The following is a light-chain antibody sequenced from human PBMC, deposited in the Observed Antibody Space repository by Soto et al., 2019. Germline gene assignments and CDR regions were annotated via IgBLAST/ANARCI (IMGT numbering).Light chain of an antibody. CDR1: SSNIGAHYD. V-gene: IGLV1-40*01. Sequence: QSVLTQPPSVSGAPGQRVTISCTGSSSNIGAHYDVHWYQQLPGTAPKLLIYGYTYRPSGVPDRFSGSKSGTSASLAITGLQAEDEADYYCQSYDSSLSGWVFGGGTKLTVL. CDR3: QSYDSSLSGWV. J-gene: IGLJ3*02. CDR2: GYT.